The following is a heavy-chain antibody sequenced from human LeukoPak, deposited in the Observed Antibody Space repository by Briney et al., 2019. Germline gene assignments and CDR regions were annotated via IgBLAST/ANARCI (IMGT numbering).Heavy chain of an antibody. Sequence: SETLSLTCAVYGGSFSRYYWSWIRQPPGKGLEWIGEINHSGSTNYNPSLKSRVTISVDTSKNQFSLKLSSVTAADTAVYYCARGVATGTTALYYFDYWGQGTLVTVSS. V-gene: IGHV4-34*01. J-gene: IGHJ4*02. CDR1: GGSFSRYY. CDR2: INHSGST. CDR3: ARGVATGTTALYYFDY. D-gene: IGHD1-1*01.